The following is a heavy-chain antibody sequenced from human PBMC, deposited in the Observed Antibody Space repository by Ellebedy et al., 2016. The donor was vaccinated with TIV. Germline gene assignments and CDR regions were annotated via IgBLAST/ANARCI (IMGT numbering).Heavy chain of an antibody. CDR1: GGSISSYY. CDR2: IYYSRST. CDR3: ARGPPGP. Sequence: MPSGTLSLTCTVSGGSISSYYWSWIRQPPGKGLEWMAYIYYSRSTNYNPSLKSRVTISVDTSKNQFSLKLSSVTAADTAVYYCARGPPGPWGQGTLVTVSS. J-gene: IGHJ5*02. V-gene: IGHV4-59*01.